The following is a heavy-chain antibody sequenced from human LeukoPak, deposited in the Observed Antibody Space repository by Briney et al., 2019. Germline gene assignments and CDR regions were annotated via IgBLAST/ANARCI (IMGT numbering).Heavy chain of an antibody. V-gene: IGHV1-18*01. J-gene: IGHJ4*02. Sequence: ASVKVSCKASGYTFTSYAVTWVRQAPGQGLEWMGWISAYSGNTNYAQNLQGRVTMTTDTSTSTAYMELRSLRSDDTAVYYCARGYDSSGYYYFDYWGQGTLVTVSS. CDR1: GYTFTSYA. D-gene: IGHD3-22*01. CDR3: ARGYDSSGYYYFDY. CDR2: ISAYSGNT.